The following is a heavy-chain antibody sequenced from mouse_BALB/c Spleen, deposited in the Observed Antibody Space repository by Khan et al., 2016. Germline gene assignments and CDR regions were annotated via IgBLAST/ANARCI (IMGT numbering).Heavy chain of an antibody. CDR1: GFSLTGYG. Sequence: QMQLKQSGPGLVAPSQSLSITCTVSGFSLTGYGVNWVRQPPGKGLEWLGMIWGDGSTDYNSALKSRLSISKDNSKSQVFLKMNSLQTDDTASYYCARDRDGYSYAMDYWGQGTSVTVSS. J-gene: IGHJ4*01. CDR3: ARDRDGYSYAMDY. V-gene: IGHV2-6-7*01. CDR2: IWGDGST. D-gene: IGHD2-3*01.